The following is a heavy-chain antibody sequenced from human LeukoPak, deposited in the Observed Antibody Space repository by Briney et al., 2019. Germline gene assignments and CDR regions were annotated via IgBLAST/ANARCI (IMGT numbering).Heavy chain of an antibody. CDR2: MNPNSGNT. CDR3: ARVGTRELLHFDY. CDR1: GYTFTSYG. V-gene: IGHV1-8*02. D-gene: IGHD1-26*01. J-gene: IGHJ4*02. Sequence: GASVKVSCKASGYTFTSYGISWVRQAPGQGLEWMGWMNPNSGNTGYAQKFQGRVTMTRNTSISTAFMELSSLRSEDTAVYYCARVGTRELLHFDYWGQGTLVTVSS.